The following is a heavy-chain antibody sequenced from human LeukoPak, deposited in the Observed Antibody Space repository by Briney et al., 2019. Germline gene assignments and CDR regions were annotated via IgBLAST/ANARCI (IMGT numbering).Heavy chain of an antibody. CDR1: GGFISSGGYS. D-gene: IGHD1-1*01. Sequence: PSETLSLTCAVSGGFISSGGYSWSWIRQPPGKGLEWIGYIYHSGSTYYNPSLKSRVTISVDRSKNQFSLKLSSVTAADTAVYYCARGTTGFDYWGQGTLVTVSS. CDR3: ARGTTGFDY. CDR2: IYHSGST. V-gene: IGHV4-30-2*01. J-gene: IGHJ4*02.